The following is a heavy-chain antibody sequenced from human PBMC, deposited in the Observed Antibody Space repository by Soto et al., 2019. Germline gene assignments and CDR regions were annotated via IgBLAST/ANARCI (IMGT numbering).Heavy chain of an antibody. J-gene: IGHJ5*02. CDR1: GGSISSSNSY. V-gene: IGHV4-39*01. CDR2: IYYGGST. CDR3: ARPLYSGSHWFDP. Sequence: SETLSLTCTVSGGSISSSNSYWGWIRQPPGEGLEWIGSIYYGGSTYYNPSLKSRVTISVDTSKNQFSLNLRSVTAADTAVYYCARPLYSGSHWFDPWGQGTLVTVSS. D-gene: IGHD6-6*01.